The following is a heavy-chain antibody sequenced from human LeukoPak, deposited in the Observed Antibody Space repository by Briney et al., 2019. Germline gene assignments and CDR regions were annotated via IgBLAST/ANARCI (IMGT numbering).Heavy chain of an antibody. Sequence: AGSLRLSCAASGFTFSSYSMNWVRQAPGKGLECLSSISSSSSYIYYADSVKGAFTISRDNATHCMCMQMTRLRAEDTVVYYCARGGQQWLANGYFFDYWGQGTLVTVSS. CDR1: GFTFSSYS. J-gene: IGHJ4*02. D-gene: IGHD6-19*01. CDR2: ISSSSSYI. V-gene: IGHV3-21*01. CDR3: ARGGQQWLANGYFFDY.